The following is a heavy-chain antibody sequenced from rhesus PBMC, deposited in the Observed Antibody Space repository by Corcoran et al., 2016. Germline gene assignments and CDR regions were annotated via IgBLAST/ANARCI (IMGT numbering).Heavy chain of an antibody. CDR3: ARDENNRFDV. CDR1: GASISSHY. J-gene: IGHJ5-1*01. CDR2: ISGGRGGT. Sequence: QGQLQESGPGLVKPPETLPLTCAVSGASISSHYWNWIRQPPGKGLEWIGSISGGRGGTKYNSSLKGRVTISRDTSKKQISLKLTSVTAADTAVYYCARDENNRFDVWGAGVLVTVSS. V-gene: IGHV4S6*01.